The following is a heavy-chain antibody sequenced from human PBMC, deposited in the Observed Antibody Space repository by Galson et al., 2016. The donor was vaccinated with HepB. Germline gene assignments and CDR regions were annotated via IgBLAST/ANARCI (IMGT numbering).Heavy chain of an antibody. V-gene: IGHV2-70*04. D-gene: IGHD4/OR15-4a*01. CDR1: GFSLSTTDMR. J-gene: IGHJ4*02. Sequence: PALVKPTQTLTLTCTFSGFSLSTTDMRVSWIRQPPGKALEWLARIHWDDDKFYSTSLKTRLTISKDTSKNQVVLTMTNVDPLDTATYYCARTWDGACDYGGQGTLVTVSS. CDR2: IHWDDDK. CDR3: ARTWDGACDY.